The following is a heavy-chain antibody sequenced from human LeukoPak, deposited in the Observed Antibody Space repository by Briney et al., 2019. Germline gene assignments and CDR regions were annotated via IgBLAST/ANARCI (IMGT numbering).Heavy chain of an antibody. J-gene: IGHJ4*02. Sequence: SSETLSLTCTVSGGSISSGGYYWSWIRQHPGKGLEWIGYIYYSGSTYYNPSLKSRVTISVDTSKNQFSLKLSSVTAADTAVYYCARHRGSGSPYFDYWGQGTLVTVSS. CDR3: ARHRGSGSPYFDY. D-gene: IGHD3-10*01. CDR2: IYYSGST. V-gene: IGHV4-31*03. CDR1: GGSISSGGYY.